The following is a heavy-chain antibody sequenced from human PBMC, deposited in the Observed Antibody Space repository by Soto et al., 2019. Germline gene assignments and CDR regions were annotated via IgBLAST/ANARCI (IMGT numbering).Heavy chain of an antibody. CDR3: ARVSGSYYYGMDV. CDR2: ISHSGST. V-gene: IGHV4-4*02. J-gene: IGHJ6*02. D-gene: IGHD1-26*01. Sequence: QVQLQESGPGLVKPSGTLSLTCAVSVGSISSSNWWSWVRQPPGKGLEWLGEISHSGSTNYNPSLTSRVTISVDKSKNQFYLKLSSVTAADTAVYYCARVSGSYYYGMDVWGQGTTVTVS. CDR1: VGSISSSNW.